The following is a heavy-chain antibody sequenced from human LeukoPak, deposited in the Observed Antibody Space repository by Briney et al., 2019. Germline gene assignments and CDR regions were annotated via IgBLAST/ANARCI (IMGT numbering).Heavy chain of an antibody. CDR1: GFTFSSYA. D-gene: IGHD3-16*01. J-gene: IGHJ4*02. CDR2: ISYDGSNK. Sequence: GRSLRLSCAASGFTFSSYAMHWVRQAPGKGLEWVAVISYDGSNKYYADSVKGRFTISRDNSKNTLYLQMNSLRAEDTAVYYCARDIDGSEGGFDYWGQRTLVTVSS. CDR3: ARDIDGSEGGFDY. V-gene: IGHV3-30-3*01.